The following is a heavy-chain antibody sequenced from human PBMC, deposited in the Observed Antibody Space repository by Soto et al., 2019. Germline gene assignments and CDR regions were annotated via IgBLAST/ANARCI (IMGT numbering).Heavy chain of an antibody. CDR1: GYTFTSYD. J-gene: IGHJ3*02. CDR2: MNPNSGNT. D-gene: IGHD3-10*01. CDR3: ARGINYYASGDDAFDI. V-gene: IGHV1-8*01. Sequence: QVQLVQSGAEVKKPGASVKVSCKASGYTFTSYDSNWVRQATGQGLEWMGWMNPNSGNTGYAQKFQGRVTMTRNNSISTAYMELSSLRSEDTAVYYCARGINYYASGDDAFDIWGQGTMVTVSS.